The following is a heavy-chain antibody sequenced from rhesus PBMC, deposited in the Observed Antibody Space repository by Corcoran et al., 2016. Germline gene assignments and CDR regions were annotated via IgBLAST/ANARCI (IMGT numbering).Heavy chain of an antibody. V-gene: IGHV4-169*01. CDR1: GGSISSSY. Sequence: QVQLQESGPGVVKPSETLSVTCAVSGGSISSSYWSWIRQAPGKGLEWIGYIYGSGSSTNYNPSLKSRVTLSVDTSKNQLSLKLSSVTTADTAVYYCARTLYSNYLDYWGQGVLVTVSS. D-gene: IGHD4-23*01. J-gene: IGHJ4*01. CDR3: ARTLYSNYLDY. CDR2: IYGSGSST.